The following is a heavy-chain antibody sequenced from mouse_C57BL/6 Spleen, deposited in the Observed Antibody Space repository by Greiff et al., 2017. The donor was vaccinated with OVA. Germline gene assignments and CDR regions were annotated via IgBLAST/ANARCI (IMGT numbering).Heavy chain of an antibody. D-gene: IGHD4-1*01. CDR3: ARGWDGDY. Sequence: LQQPGAELVKPGASVKLSCKASGYTFTSYWMQWVKQRPGQGLEWIGEIDPSDSYTNYNQKFKGKATLTVDTSSSTAYMQLSSLTYEDSAVYYCARGWDGDYWGQGTTLTVSS. J-gene: IGHJ2*01. CDR1: GYTFTSYW. V-gene: IGHV1-50*01. CDR2: IDPSDSYT.